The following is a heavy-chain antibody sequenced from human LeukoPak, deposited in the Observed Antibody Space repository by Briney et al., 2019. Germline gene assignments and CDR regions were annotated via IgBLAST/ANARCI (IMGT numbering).Heavy chain of an antibody. CDR2: IKQDGSEK. D-gene: IGHD5-12*01. CDR3: ARATDGRWLQLYYFDY. J-gene: IGHJ4*02. CDR1: GFTFSSYW. V-gene: IGHV3-7*01. Sequence: GGSLRLSCAASGFTFSSYWMSWVRQAPGKGLGWVANIKQDGSEKYYVDSVKGRFTISRDNAKNSLYLQMNSLRAEGTAVYYCARATDGRWLQLYYFDYWGQGTLVTVSS.